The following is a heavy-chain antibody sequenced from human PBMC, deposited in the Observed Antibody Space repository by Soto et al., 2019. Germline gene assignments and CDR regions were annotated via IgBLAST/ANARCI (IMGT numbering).Heavy chain of an antibody. D-gene: IGHD5-18*01. CDR3: ARDSVDTAMAQDY. CDR2: INSDGSST. J-gene: IGHJ4*02. CDR1: GFTFSSYW. Sequence: EVQLVESGGGLVQPGGSLRLSCAASGFTFSSYWMHWVRQAPGKGLVWVSRINSDGSSTSYADSVKGRFTISRDNAKNTLYLQMNGLRAEDTAVYYCARDSVDTAMAQDYWGQGTLVTVSS. V-gene: IGHV3-74*01.